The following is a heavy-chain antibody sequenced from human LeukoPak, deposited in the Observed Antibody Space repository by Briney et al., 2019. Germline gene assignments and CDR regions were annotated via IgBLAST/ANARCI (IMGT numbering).Heavy chain of an antibody. J-gene: IGHJ4*02. Sequence: ASVKVSCKASGYTFTSYDINWVRQATGQGLEWMGWMNPNSGKTAYAQKFQGRVTITRNTSISTAYMEVSSLSSEDTAVYYCASGDCSSTSCYSFWGQGTLVTVSS. CDR2: MNPNSGKT. CDR3: ASGDCSSTSCYSF. V-gene: IGHV1-8*03. D-gene: IGHD2-2*01. CDR1: GYTFTSYD.